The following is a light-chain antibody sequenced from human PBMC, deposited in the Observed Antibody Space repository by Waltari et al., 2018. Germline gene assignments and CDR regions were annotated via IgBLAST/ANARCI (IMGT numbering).Light chain of an antibody. V-gene: IGLV2-23*02. J-gene: IGLJ1*01. CDR3: CSYAGSSTLEV. Sequence: QSALTQPASVSGSPGPSITIPCTGTSSDVGRSNLVPWYQQHPGKAPKLMIYEVSKRPSGVSNRFSGSKSGNTASLTISGLQAEDEADYYCCSYAGSSTLEVFGTGTKVTVL. CDR2: EVS. CDR1: SSDVGRSNL.